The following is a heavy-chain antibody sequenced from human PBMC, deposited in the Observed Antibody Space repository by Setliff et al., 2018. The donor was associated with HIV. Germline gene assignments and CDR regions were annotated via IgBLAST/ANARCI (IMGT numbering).Heavy chain of an antibody. V-gene: IGHV4-59*08. CDR1: GGSISTYY. CDR3: ARRRPPPSGSYSKYYMDV. J-gene: IGHJ6*03. Sequence: SETLSLTCTVSGGSISTYYWNWIRQPPGKGLEWIGYISSSGTTNYNPSLKSRVTISVDTSKNQFSLKVSSVTAADTAVYYCARRRPPPSGSYSKYYMDVWGKGTTVTVAS. D-gene: IGHD1-26*01. CDR2: ISSSGTT.